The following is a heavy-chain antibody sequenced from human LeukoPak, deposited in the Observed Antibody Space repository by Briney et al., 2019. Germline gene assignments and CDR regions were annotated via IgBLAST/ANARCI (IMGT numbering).Heavy chain of an antibody. CDR2: IYTSGST. Sequence: SETLSLTCTVSGGSVSSGIYYWSWIRQPAGKGLEWIGRIYTSGSTNYNPSLKSRVTMSVDTSKNQFSLKLSSVTAADTAVYYCAGDMGLLLFDYWGQGTLVTVSS. V-gene: IGHV4-61*02. D-gene: IGHD2-15*01. CDR3: AGDMGLLLFDY. J-gene: IGHJ4*02. CDR1: GGSVSSGIYY.